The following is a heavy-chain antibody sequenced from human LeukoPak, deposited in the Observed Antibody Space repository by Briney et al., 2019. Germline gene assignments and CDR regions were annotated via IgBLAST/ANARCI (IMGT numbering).Heavy chain of an antibody. V-gene: IGHV1-69*13. J-gene: IGHJ4*02. Sequence: GASVKVSCKASGGTFSSYAISWVRQAPGQGLEWMGGIIPIFGTANYAQKFQGRVTITADESTSTAYMELSSLRSEDTAVYYCARLPQLVGGNFDYWGQGTLVTVSS. CDR3: ARLPQLVGGNFDY. D-gene: IGHD6-13*01. CDR1: GGTFSSYA. CDR2: IIPIFGTA.